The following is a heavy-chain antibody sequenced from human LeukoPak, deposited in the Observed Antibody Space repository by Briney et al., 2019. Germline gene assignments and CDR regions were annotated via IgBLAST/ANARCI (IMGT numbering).Heavy chain of an antibody. CDR2: ISSSASTI. V-gene: IGHV3-11*04. Sequence: PGGSLRLSCAASGFTFSDTYMSWIRQAPGKGLEWVSYISSSASTIYYTDSVKGRFTISRDNAKNSLYLLLNSLRAEDTAVYYCARGLRWNDYWGQGTLVAVSS. CDR1: GFTFSDTY. J-gene: IGHJ4*02. D-gene: IGHD4-23*01. CDR3: ARGLRWNDY.